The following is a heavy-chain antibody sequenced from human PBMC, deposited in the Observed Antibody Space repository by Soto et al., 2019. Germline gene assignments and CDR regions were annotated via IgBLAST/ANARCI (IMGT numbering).Heavy chain of an antibody. J-gene: IGHJ4*02. Sequence: EVQLLESGGGLVQPGGSLRLSCAASGFTFSSYAMSWVRQAPGEGLEWVSAISGSGGSTYYADSVKGRFTISRDNSKNTLYLQMNSLRAEDTAVYYCAKSQKQLYDYGDYFDYWGQGTLVTVSS. CDR1: GFTFSSYA. V-gene: IGHV3-23*01. D-gene: IGHD4-17*01. CDR2: ISGSGGST. CDR3: AKSQKQLYDYGDYFDY.